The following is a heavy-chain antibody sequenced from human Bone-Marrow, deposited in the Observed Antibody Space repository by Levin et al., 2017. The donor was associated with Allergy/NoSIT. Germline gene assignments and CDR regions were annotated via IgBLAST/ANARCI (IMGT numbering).Heavy chain of an antibody. Sequence: SETLSLTCAISGASVSSNTAAWNWIRQSPSRGLEWLGRTYFRSKWIHEYAESVKSRISVNPDTSKNQFSLHLKSVTPDDTAVYYCTRDPGRGYGMDVWGQGTTVTVSS. CDR2: TYFRSKWIH. CDR3: TRDPGRGYGMDV. J-gene: IGHJ6*02. V-gene: IGHV6-1*01. CDR1: GASVSSNTAA.